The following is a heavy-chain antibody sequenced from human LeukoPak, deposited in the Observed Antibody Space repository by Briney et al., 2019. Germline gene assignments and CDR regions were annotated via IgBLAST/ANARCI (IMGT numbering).Heavy chain of an antibody. CDR3: ARDGDFDWLFYYYGMDV. CDR1: GFTFSSYS. V-gene: IGHV3-48*01. J-gene: IGHJ6*02. CDR2: ISSSSSTI. Sequence: GGPLRLSCAASGFTFSSYSMNWVRQAPGKGLEWVSYISSSSSTIYYADSVKGRFTISRDNAKNSLYLQMNSLRAEDTAVYYCARDGDFDWLFYYYGMDVWGQGTTVTVSS. D-gene: IGHD3-9*01.